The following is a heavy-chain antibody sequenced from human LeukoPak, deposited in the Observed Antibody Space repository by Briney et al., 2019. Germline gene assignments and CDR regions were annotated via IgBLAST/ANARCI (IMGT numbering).Heavy chain of an antibody. CDR1: KFTFGSYW. Sequence: GGSLRPSCAASKFTFGSYWMHWVRQPPGKGLVWVSRINPDGSTTNYADSVKGRFTISRDNAKNTVYLQMNSLRAEDTAVYYCARDPVPPTGGVYYYYMDVWGKGTTVTVSS. D-gene: IGHD1-26*01. CDR3: ARDPVPPTGGVYYYYMDV. J-gene: IGHJ6*03. CDR2: INPDGSTT. V-gene: IGHV3-74*01.